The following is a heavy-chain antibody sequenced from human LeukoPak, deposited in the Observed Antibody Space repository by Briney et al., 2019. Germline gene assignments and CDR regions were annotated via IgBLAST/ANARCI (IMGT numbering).Heavy chain of an antibody. V-gene: IGHV4-34*01. Sequence: SETLSLTCAVYGGSFSGYYWSWIRQPPGKGLEWIGEINHSGSTNYNPSLKSRVTISVDTSKNQFSLKLSSVTAADTAVYYCARDTFVTGASRLDYWGQGTLVTVSS. CDR1: GGSFSGYY. J-gene: IGHJ4*02. CDR2: INHSGST. CDR3: ARDTFVTGASRLDY. D-gene: IGHD1-26*01.